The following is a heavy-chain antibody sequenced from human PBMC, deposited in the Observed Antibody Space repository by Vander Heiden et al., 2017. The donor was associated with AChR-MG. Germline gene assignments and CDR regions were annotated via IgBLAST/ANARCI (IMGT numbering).Heavy chain of an antibody. Sequence: QLQLQESGPGLLKPSETLSPTCSVSGASITTYSWTWIRQPPGKGLEWIAYIYYSGSTKYNPSLKSRVTISVDTSKNKFSLTLSSVTAADTALYYCARGVGPNYFDFWGQGTLVTVSS. V-gene: IGHV4-59*01. CDR2: IYYSGST. CDR3: ARGVGPNYFDF. CDR1: GASITTYS. J-gene: IGHJ4*02. D-gene: IGHD1-26*01.